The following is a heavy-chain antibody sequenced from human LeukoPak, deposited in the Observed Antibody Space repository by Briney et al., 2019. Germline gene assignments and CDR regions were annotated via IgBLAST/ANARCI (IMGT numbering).Heavy chain of an antibody. CDR2: IYYSGST. CDR1: GGSFSGYY. Sequence: SETLSLTCAVYGGSFSGYYWSWIRQPPGKGLEWIGSIYYSGSTYYNPSLKSRVTISVDTSKNQFSLKLSSVTAADTAVYYCARLRGWYYFDYWGQGTLVTVSS. D-gene: IGHD6-19*01. J-gene: IGHJ4*02. V-gene: IGHV4-34*01. CDR3: ARLRGWYYFDY.